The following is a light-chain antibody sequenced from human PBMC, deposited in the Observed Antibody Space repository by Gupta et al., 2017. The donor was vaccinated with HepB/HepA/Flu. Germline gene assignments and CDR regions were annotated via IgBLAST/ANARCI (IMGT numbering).Light chain of an antibody. J-gene: IGKJ2*01. CDR1: QSRLQSNGYSY. V-gene: IGKV2-28*01. Sequence: DIVMTQPPLSLPVTPGEPASISCRSSQSRLQSNGYSYLDWYLQKPGQSPQLLIYLGFNRASGVPDRFSGSGSGTDFTLKISRVDAEDVGVYYCRQGLQTPYTFGQGTKLEIK. CDR3: RQGLQTPYT. CDR2: LGF.